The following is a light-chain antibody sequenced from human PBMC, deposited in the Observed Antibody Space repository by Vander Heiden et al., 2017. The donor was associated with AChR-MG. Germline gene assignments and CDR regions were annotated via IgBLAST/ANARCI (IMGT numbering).Light chain of an antibody. CDR1: QSVSSSY. Sequence: EIVLTQSPGTLSLSPGERATLSCRASQSVSSSYLAWYQQKPGQAPRLLIYGASSRATGIPDRFSGSGSGTDFTLTISRREPEDFAVYYCQQYASSPTWTFGQGTKVEIK. CDR3: QQYASSPTWT. CDR2: GAS. J-gene: IGKJ1*01. V-gene: IGKV3-20*01.